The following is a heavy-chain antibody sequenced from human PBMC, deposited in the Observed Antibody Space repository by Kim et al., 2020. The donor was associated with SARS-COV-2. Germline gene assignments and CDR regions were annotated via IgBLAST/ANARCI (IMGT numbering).Heavy chain of an antibody. J-gene: IGHJ6*02. CDR1: GFTFSSYA. CDR3: AKDALDTAMAAYYYYYGMDV. V-gene: IGHV3-23*01. CDR2: ISGSGGST. Sequence: GGSLRLSCAASGFTFSSYAMSWVRQAPGKGLEWVSAISGSGGSTYYADSVKGRFTISRDNSKNTLYLQMNSLRAEDTAVYYCAKDALDTAMAAYYYYYGMDVWGQGNTVTVSS. D-gene: IGHD5-18*01.